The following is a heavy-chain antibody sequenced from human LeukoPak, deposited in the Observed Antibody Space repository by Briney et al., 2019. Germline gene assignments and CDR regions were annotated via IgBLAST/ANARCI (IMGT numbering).Heavy chain of an antibody. D-gene: IGHD1-1*01. CDR1: GFTFSSYA. CDR3: AKASNTWNYFDY. J-gene: IGHJ4*02. CDR2: ISGSGGST. Sequence: AGGSLRLSCAASGFTFSSYAMSWVRQAPGKGLEWVSAISGSGGSTYYADSVKGRFTISRDNSKNTLYLQMNSLRAEDTAIYYCAKASNTWNYFDYWGQGTLVTVSS. V-gene: IGHV3-23*01.